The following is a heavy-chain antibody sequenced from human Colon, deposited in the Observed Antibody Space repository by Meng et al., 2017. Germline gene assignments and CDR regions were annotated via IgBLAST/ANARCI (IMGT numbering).Heavy chain of an antibody. CDR1: GYTFSSYW. D-gene: IGHD3-22*01. CDR3: ARHPRNYHDSSGYYGDDTFDI. CDR2: IYPGNSET. J-gene: IGHJ3*02. Sequence: GESLKISCKGSGYTFSSYWIAWVRQMPGEGLEWMGTIYPGNSETGYSPSFQSQVTISADKSITTAYLQWSSLKASDTAMYYCARHPRNYHDSSGYYGDDTFDIWGQGTMVTVSS. V-gene: IGHV5-51*01.